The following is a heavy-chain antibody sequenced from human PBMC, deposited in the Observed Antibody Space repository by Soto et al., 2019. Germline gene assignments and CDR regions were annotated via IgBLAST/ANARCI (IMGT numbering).Heavy chain of an antibody. CDR1: GYTFTSYG. CDR3: ASLLGGGGYSYAMDV. V-gene: IGHV1-18*04. CDR2: ISAYNGNT. J-gene: IGHJ6*02. Sequence: ASVKVSCKASGYTFTSYGISWVRQAPGQGLEWMGWISAYNGNTNYAQKLQGRVTMTTETSTSTAYMEMRSLRSDDTAVYYCASLLGGGGYSYAMDVCGQGTTVTVSS. D-gene: IGHD3-16*01.